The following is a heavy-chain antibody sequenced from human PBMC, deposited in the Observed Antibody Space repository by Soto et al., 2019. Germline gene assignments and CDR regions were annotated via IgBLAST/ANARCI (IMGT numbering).Heavy chain of an antibody. CDR3: ARRRRSSPYFDV. D-gene: IGHD6-13*01. CDR1: WYTFSNFW. J-gene: IGHJ4*02. V-gene: IGHV5-51*01. Sequence: VGSLKISRQCSWYTFSNFWIVWVRQLPGQGLEWMGIIYPGDNETRYSPTCLGKVTISAEKSINTAYLQWSSLEASDSAFYFCARRRRSSPYFDVWGQGAPVTVSS. CDR2: IYPGDNET.